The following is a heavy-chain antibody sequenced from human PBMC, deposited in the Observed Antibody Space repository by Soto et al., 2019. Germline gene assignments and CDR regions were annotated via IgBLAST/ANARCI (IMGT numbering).Heavy chain of an antibody. D-gene: IGHD6-19*01. CDR2: ISSRSDSI. J-gene: IGHJ1*01. CDR3: ARDRSADRFVQYFQH. CDR1: GFIFTSYS. Sequence: EVQLVESGGGLVQRGGSLRLSCAASGFIFTSYSMVWVRQAPGKGLEWVSSISSRSDSIYYADSVKGRFTISRDNAQNSLYLQMNSLPSEDTAGYYCARDRSADRFVQYFQHWGPGTLVTVSS. V-gene: IGHV3-21*01.